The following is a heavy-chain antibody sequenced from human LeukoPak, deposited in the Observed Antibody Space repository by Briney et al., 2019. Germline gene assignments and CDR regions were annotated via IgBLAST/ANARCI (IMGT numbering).Heavy chain of an antibody. V-gene: IGHV3-21*01. J-gene: IGHJ4*02. D-gene: IGHD3-22*01. CDR2: ISSSSSYI. CDR1: GFTFSSYS. CDR3: ARGEYYYDSSGYYFDY. Sequence: GGSLRLSCAASGFTFSSYSMNWVRQAPGKGLEWVSSISSSSSYIYYADSVKGRFTISRDNAKNSLYLQMNSLRAEDTAVYYCARGEYYYDSSGYYFDYWGQGTLVTVSS.